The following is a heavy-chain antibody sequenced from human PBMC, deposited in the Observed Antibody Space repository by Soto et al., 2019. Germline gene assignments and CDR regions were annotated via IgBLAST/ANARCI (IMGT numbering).Heavy chain of an antibody. J-gene: IGHJ3*01. Sequence: QTLSLTCDISGDSASTNSAAWHWIRQSPSRGLEWLGRTYYRSKWYNDYAVSVKSRISINPDTSNNQFSLPLNSVTPHDTAMNFCARVRGGIDSIDVCGQGTVV. V-gene: IGHV6-1*01. CDR1: GDSASTNSAA. D-gene: IGHD3-10*01. CDR3: ARVRGGIDSIDV. CDR2: TYYRSKWYN.